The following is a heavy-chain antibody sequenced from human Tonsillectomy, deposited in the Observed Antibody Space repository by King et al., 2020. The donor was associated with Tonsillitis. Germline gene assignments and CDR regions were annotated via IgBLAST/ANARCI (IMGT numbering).Heavy chain of an antibody. CDR3: ARERLYSSDWGIDY. CDR2: ISSDASRE. D-gene: IGHD6-19*01. Sequence: VQLVESGGGVVQPGGSLRLSCASSGFDFSSYAMHWVRQAPGKGLEWVAVISSDASRENYGDSVKGRFTISRDNSKNTLYVQMNSLRAEDTAVYYCARERLYSSDWGIDYWGQGSLVTVSS. J-gene: IGHJ4*02. V-gene: IGHV3-33*05. CDR1: GFDFSSYA.